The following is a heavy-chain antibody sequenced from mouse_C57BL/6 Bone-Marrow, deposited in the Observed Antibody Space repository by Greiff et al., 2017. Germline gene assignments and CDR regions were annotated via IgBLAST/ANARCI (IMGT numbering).Heavy chain of an antibody. Sequence: QVQLQQPGAELVKPGASVKLSCKASGYTFTSYWMQWVKQRPGQGLEWIGEIDPSDSYTNYNQEFKGKATLTVDASSSTAYMQLSSLTSEDSAVYYCAREGNYGSSSWGQGTTLTVSS. CDR3: AREGNYGSSS. D-gene: IGHD1-1*01. V-gene: IGHV1-50*01. CDR1: GYTFTSYW. J-gene: IGHJ2*01. CDR2: IDPSDSYT.